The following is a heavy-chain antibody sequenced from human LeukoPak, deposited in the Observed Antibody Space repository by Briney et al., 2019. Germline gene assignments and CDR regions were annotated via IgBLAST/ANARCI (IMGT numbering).Heavy chain of an antibody. CDR1: GGSISSYY. D-gene: IGHD4-23*01. V-gene: IGHV4-59*01. Sequence: SETLSLTCTVSGGSISSYYWSWLRQPPGKGLEWLGYIHYSGSTHYNPSLKSRVTISVDPSKNQVCLKLRSVTAADTAVYYCARTTEAYAGGRGYSSYYYMDVWGKGTTVTISS. J-gene: IGHJ6*03. CDR3: ARTTEAYAGGRGYSSYYYMDV. CDR2: IHYSGST.